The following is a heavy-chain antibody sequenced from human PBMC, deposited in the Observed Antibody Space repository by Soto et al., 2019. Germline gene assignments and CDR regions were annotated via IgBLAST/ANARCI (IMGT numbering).Heavy chain of an antibody. CDR3: ALVEWELRGDYYFDY. V-gene: IGHV1-69*13. D-gene: IGHD1-26*01. CDR1: GGTFSSYA. Sequence: ASVKVSCKASGGTFSSYAISWVRQAPGQGLEWMGGIIPIFGTANYAQKFPGRVTITADESTSTAYMELSSLRSEDTAVYYCALVEWELRGDYYFDYWGQGTLVTVSS. CDR2: IIPIFGTA. J-gene: IGHJ4*02.